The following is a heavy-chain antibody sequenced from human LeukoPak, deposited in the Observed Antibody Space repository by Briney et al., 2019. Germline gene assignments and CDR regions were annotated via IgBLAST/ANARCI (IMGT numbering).Heavy chain of an antibody. J-gene: IGHJ6*03. CDR1: GGSFSSYY. V-gene: IGHV4-34*01. CDR3: ARTPATMVYYYYYMDV. CDR2: IYHSGST. D-gene: IGHD3-10*01. Sequence: SETLSLTCAVYGGSFSSYYWSWIRQPPGKGLEWIGEIYHSGSTNYNPSLKSRVTISVDKSKNQFSLKLSSVTAADTAVYYCARTPATMVYYYYYMDVWGKGTTVTVSS.